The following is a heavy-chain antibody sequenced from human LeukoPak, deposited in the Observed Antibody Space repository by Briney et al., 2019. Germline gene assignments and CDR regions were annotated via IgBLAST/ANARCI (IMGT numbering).Heavy chain of an antibody. CDR3: VLYYYGSGSYLGVFDY. V-gene: IGHV3-21*01. CDR1: GFTFDDYA. J-gene: IGHJ4*02. CDR2: ISSSSSYI. D-gene: IGHD3-10*01. Sequence: PGGSLRLSCAASGFTFDDYAMHWVRQAPGKGLEWVSSISSSSSYIYYADSVKGRFTISRDNAKNSLYLQMNSLRAEDTAVYYCVLYYYGSGSYLGVFDYWGQGTLVTVSS.